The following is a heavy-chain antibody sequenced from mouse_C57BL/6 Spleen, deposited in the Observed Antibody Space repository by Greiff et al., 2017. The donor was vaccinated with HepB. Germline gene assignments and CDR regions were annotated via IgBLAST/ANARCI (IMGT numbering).Heavy chain of an antibody. J-gene: IGHJ4*01. Sequence: QVQLQQSGAELVKPGASVKISCKASGYAFSSYWMNWVKQRPGKGLEWIGQIYPGDGDTNYNGKFKGKATLTADKSSSTAYMQLSSLTSEDSAVYFCARSRAQATLYYAMDYWGQGTSVTVSS. D-gene: IGHD3-2*02. V-gene: IGHV1-80*01. CDR1: GYAFSSYW. CDR3: ARSRAQATLYYAMDY. CDR2: IYPGDGDT.